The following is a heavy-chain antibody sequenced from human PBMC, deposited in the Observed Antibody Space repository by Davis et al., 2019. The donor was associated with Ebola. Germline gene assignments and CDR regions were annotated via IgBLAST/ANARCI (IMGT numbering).Heavy chain of an antibody. CDR3: AKARGYGDYREFDY. Sequence: GSLRLSCAASGSTFSGSAMHWVRQASGKGLEWVGRIRSKANSYATAYAASVKGRFTISRDDSKNTAYLQMNSLKTEDTAVYYCAKARGYGDYREFDYWGQGTLVTVSS. V-gene: IGHV3-73*01. J-gene: IGHJ4*02. CDR2: IRSKANSYAT. D-gene: IGHD4-17*01. CDR1: GSTFSGSA.